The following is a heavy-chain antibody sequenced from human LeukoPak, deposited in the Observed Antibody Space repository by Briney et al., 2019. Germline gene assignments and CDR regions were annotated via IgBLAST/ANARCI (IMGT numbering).Heavy chain of an antibody. CDR1: GGSISSSSYY. D-gene: IGHD6-13*01. V-gene: IGHV4-39*01. Sequence: PSETLSLTCTVSGGSISSSSYYWGWIRQPPGKGLEWIGSIYYSGSTYYNPSLKSRVTISVDTSKNQFSLKLSSVTAADTAVYYCARRGMAAAAGTEYWGQGTLVTVSS. CDR2: IYYSGST. CDR3: ARRGMAAAAGTEY. J-gene: IGHJ4*02.